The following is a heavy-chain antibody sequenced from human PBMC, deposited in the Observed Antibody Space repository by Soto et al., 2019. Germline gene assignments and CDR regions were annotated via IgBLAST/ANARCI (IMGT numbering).Heavy chain of an antibody. Sequence: QVQLQQWGAGLVKPSETLSLSCAVYGQSFSGHSWAWIRQPPGKGLEWIGEISESGSTYYNPSLNSRVTISTDTSKIQFYLKLNSVTAADTAAYFCARGSGIVALPGELEDVNYDFWGQGTLVNVSS. CDR3: ARGSGIVALPGELEDVNYDF. J-gene: IGHJ4*02. V-gene: IGHV4-34*01. CDR2: ISESGST. D-gene: IGHD1-1*01. CDR1: GQSFSGHS.